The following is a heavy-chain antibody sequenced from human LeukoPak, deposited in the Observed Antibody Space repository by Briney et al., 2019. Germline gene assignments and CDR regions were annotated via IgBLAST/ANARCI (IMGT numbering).Heavy chain of an antibody. Sequence: GGSLRLSCAASGFFFSSYGMHWVRLAPGKGLEWVALIWYDGSNKYYADSVKGRFTISRDNAKNSLYLQMNSLRAEDTAVYYCASRGMATNAFDIWGQGTMVTVSS. CDR1: GFFFSSYG. CDR3: ASRGMATNAFDI. J-gene: IGHJ3*02. CDR2: IWYDGSNK. V-gene: IGHV3-33*03. D-gene: IGHD5-24*01.